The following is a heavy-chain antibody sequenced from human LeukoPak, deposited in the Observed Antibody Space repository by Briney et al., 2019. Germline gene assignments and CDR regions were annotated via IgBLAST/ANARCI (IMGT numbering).Heavy chain of an antibody. J-gene: IGHJ4*02. V-gene: IGHV4-39*07. CDR2: IYYSGST. CDR3: ARSTYSYGLETVDY. CDR1: GGSISSSSYY. Sequence: PSETLSLTCTVSGGSISSSSYYWGWIRQPPGKGLEWIGSIYYSGSTYYNPSLKSRVTFSLDTSQRQFSLKLRSVTAADTAVYYCARSTYSYGLETVDYWGQGTLVAVSS. D-gene: IGHD3-10*01.